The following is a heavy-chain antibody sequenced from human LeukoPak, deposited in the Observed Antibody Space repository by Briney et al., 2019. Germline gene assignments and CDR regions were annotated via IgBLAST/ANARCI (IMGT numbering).Heavy chain of an antibody. CDR3: ARYKDFWSGSMDV. Sequence: GGSLRLSCAASGFTFSSYIMDWVRQAPGKGLEWVSSISSSSSYIYYADSVKGRFTISRDNAKNSLYLQMNSLRAEDTAVYYCARYKDFWSGSMDVWGQGTTVTVSS. CDR1: GFTFSSYI. CDR2: ISSSSSYI. V-gene: IGHV3-21*01. D-gene: IGHD3-3*02. J-gene: IGHJ6*02.